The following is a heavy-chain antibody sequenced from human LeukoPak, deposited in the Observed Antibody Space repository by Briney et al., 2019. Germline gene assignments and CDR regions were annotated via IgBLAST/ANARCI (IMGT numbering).Heavy chain of an antibody. CDR1: GYTLTELS. CDR3: VTDDGSGSYFTY. CDR2: FAPEDGET. D-gene: IGHD3-10*01. V-gene: IGHV1-24*01. Sequence: GASVKVSCKVSGYTLTELSMHWVRQAPGKGLEWMGGFAPEDGETVYAQKFQGGFAMTEDTSTEIAYMELSSPRSEDTAVYYCVTDDGSGSYFTYWGQGTLVTVSS. J-gene: IGHJ4*02.